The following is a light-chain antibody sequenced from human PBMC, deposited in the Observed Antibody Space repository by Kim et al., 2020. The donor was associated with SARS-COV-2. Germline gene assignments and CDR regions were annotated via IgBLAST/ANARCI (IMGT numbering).Light chain of an antibody. CDR1: QDIRKC. CDR2: YAS. Sequence: DIQMTQSPSSLSASIGDRVTISCQASQDIRKCVNWYQQKPGKAPKFLISYASDLQTGVPPRFIGSGSGTEFSFTITSLQPEDVGTYFCHKFDELQLTFGGGTKVDIK. V-gene: IGKV1-33*01. CDR3: HKFDELQLT. J-gene: IGKJ4*01.